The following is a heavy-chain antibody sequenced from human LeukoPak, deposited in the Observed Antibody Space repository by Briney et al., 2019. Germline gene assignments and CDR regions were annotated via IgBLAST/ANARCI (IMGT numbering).Heavy chain of an antibody. V-gene: IGHV3-11*04. CDR1: GFIFSDYY. Sequence: GGSLRLSCAASGFIFSDYYMSWIRQAPGKGLEWVSYISSSGSTIYYADSVKGRFTISRDNAKNSLYLQMNSLRAEDTAVYYCARRAGAYSHPYDYWGQGTLVTVSS. J-gene: IGHJ4*02. D-gene: IGHD4/OR15-4a*01. CDR3: ARRAGAYSHPYDY. CDR2: ISSSGSTI.